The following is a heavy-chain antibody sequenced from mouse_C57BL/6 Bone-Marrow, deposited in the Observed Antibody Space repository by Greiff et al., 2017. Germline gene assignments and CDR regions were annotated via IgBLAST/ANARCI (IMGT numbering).Heavy chain of an antibody. D-gene: IGHD6-5*01. CDR2: IDPETGGT. CDR3: TMDIGYGPDY. Sequence: QVQLQQSGAELVRPGASVTLSCKASGYTFTDYEMHWVKQSPVHGLEWIGAIDPETGGTAYNQKFKGKAILTADKSSSTAYMELRSLTSEDAAVYYCTMDIGYGPDYWGQGTTLTVSS. CDR1: GYTFTDYE. V-gene: IGHV1-15*01. J-gene: IGHJ2*01.